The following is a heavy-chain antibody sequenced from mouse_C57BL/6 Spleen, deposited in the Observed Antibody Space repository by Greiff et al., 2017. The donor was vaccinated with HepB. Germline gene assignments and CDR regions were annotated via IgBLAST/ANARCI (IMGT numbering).Heavy chain of an antibody. J-gene: IGHJ2*01. CDR3: ARHGGKNWDGVFDY. D-gene: IGHD4-1*01. CDR1: GFTFSSYT. Sequence: EVKLVESGGGLVKPGGSLKLSCAASGFTFSSYTMSWVRQTPEKRLEWVATISGGGGNTYYPDSVKGRFTIARDNAKNTLYLQMSSLRSEDTALYYCARHGGKNWDGVFDYWGQGTTLTVSS. CDR2: ISGGGGNT. V-gene: IGHV5-9*01.